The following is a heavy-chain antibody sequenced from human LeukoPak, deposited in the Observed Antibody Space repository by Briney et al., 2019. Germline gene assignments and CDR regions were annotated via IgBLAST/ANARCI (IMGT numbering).Heavy chain of an antibody. D-gene: IGHD3-3*01. CDR3: ARGRGGDDFWSGYYTRTRYYFDY. J-gene: IGHJ4*02. V-gene: IGHV3-7*03. Sequence: GGSLRLPCAASGFTFSSYWMSWVRQAPGKGLEWVANIKQDGSEKYYVDSVKGRFTISRDNAKNSLYLQMNSLRAEDTAVYYCARGRGGDDFWSGYYTRTRYYFDYWGQGTLVTVSS. CDR1: GFTFSSYW. CDR2: IKQDGSEK.